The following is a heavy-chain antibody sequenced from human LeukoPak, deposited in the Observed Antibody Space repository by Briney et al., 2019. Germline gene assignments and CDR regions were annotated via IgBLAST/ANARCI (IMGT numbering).Heavy chain of an antibody. CDR3: ARTYSSSIDYFDY. Sequence: PSETLSLTCTVSGGSISSFYWSWIRQPPGKGLEWIGYIFYSGSTNYNPSLKSRVTISVDTSKNQFSLKLSSVTAADTAVYYCARTYSSSIDYFDYWGQGTLVTVSS. V-gene: IGHV4-59*01. CDR2: IFYSGST. D-gene: IGHD6-6*01. CDR1: GGSISSFY. J-gene: IGHJ4*02.